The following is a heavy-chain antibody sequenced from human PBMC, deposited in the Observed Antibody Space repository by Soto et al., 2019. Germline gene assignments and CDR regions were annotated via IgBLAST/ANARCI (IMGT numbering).Heavy chain of an antibody. J-gene: IGHJ4*01. CDR3: VRAPEQRPIDF. CDR1: GFSLSDYW. D-gene: IGHD6-19*01. CDR2: VSVNGRDT. Sequence: GGSLRLSCAASGFSLSDYWMHWVRQVPGKGLLWVSRVSVNGRDTTYADSVKGRFTISRDNAKNTLYLQMDSLRAEDTAVYYCVRAPEQRPIDFSGHGSLVTVSS. V-gene: IGHV3-74*03.